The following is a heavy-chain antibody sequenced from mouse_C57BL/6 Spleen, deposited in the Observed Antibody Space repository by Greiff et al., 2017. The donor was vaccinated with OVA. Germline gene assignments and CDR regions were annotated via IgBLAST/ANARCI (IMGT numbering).Heavy chain of an antibody. CDR1: GYTFTDYY. D-gene: IGHD2-10*02. CDR2: INPNNGGT. J-gene: IGHJ2*01. CDR3: ARGILDYFDY. V-gene: IGHV1-26*01. Sequence: EVQLQQSGPELVKPGASVKISCKASGYTFTDYYMNWVKQSHGKSLEWIGDINPNNGGTSYNQKFKGKATLTVDKSSSTAYMELRSLTSEDSAVYYCARGILDYFDYWGQGTTLTVSS.